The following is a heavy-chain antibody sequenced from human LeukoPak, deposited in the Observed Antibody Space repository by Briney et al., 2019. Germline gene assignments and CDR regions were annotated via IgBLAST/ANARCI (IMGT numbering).Heavy chain of an antibody. Sequence: ASVKVSCKASGYTFTGYYMHWVRQAPGQGLEWMGRINPNSGGTNYAQKFQGRVTMTRDTSISTASMELSRLRSDDTAVYYCASGDYDFWSGYYTPLVGYYYYMDVWGKGTTVTVSS. D-gene: IGHD3-3*01. CDR3: ASGDYDFWSGYYTPLVGYYYYMDV. CDR2: INPNSGGT. J-gene: IGHJ6*03. V-gene: IGHV1-2*06. CDR1: GYTFTGYY.